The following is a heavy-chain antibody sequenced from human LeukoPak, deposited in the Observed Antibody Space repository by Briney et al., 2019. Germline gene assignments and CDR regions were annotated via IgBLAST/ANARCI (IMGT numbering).Heavy chain of an antibody. Sequence: PGGSLRLSCAASGFTFSSYSMNWVRRAPGKGLEWVSSISSSSSYIYYADSVKGRFTISRDNAKNSLYLQMNSLRAEDTAVYYCARDFPPDFWSGQINLEWGQGTLVTVSS. V-gene: IGHV3-21*01. CDR1: GFTFSSYS. D-gene: IGHD3-3*01. J-gene: IGHJ4*02. CDR3: ARDFPPDFWSGQINLE. CDR2: ISSSSSYI.